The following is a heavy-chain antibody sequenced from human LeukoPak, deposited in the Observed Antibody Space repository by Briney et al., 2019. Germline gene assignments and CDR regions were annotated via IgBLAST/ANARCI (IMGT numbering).Heavy chain of an antibody. J-gene: IGHJ5*02. CDR3: ARAYCSGGSCYPGKRFDP. CDR1: GYTFTGYY. Sequence: ASVKVSCKASGYTFTGYYMHWVRQAPGQGLEWMGWINPNSGGTNYAQKFQGRVTMTRDTSISTAYMELSGLRSDDTAVYYCARAYCSGGSCYPGKRFDPWGQGTLVTVSS. D-gene: IGHD2-15*01. CDR2: INPNSGGT. V-gene: IGHV1-2*02.